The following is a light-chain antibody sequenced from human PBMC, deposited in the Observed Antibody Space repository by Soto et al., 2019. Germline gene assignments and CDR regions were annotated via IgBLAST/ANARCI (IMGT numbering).Light chain of an antibody. J-gene: IGLJ2*01. CDR1: SSNIGAGYD. CDR2: GNS. Sequence: VLTQPPSVSGAPGQRVTISCTGSSSNIGAGYDVHWYQQLPGTAPKLLISGNSHRPSGVPDRFSGSKSGTSASLAITGLQAEDEADYYCQSYDSSLSGYVVFGGGTKLTVL. CDR3: QSYDSSLSGYVV. V-gene: IGLV1-40*01.